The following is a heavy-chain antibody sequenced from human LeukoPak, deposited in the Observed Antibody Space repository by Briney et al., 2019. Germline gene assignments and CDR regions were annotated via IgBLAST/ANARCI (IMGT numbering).Heavy chain of an antibody. CDR3: ARVGSGYYLVD. V-gene: IGHV4-31*03. J-gene: IGHJ4*02. CDR2: IYYSGST. D-gene: IGHD3-22*01. CDR1: GGSISSGGYY. Sequence: SETLSLTCTVSGGSISSGGYYWSWIRQHPGKGLEWIGYIYYSGSTYYNPSLKSRVTISVDTSKNQFSLKLSSVTAADTAVCYCARVGSGYYLVDWGQGTLVTVSS.